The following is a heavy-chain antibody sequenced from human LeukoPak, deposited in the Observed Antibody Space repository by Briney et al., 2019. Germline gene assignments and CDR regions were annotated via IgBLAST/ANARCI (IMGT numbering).Heavy chain of an antibody. V-gene: IGHV1-24*01. CDR1: GYTLTELS. CDR3: ARGPAYSSSSLYYFDY. CDR2: FDPEDGET. D-gene: IGHD6-6*01. Sequence: ASVKVSCKVSGYTLTELSMHWVRQAPGKGLEWMGGFDPEDGETIYAQKFQGRVTMTEDTSTDTAYMELSSLRSEDTAVYYCARGPAYSSSSLYYFDYWGQGTLVTVSS. J-gene: IGHJ4*02.